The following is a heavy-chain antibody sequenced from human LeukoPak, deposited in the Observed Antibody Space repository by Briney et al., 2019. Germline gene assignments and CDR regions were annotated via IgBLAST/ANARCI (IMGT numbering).Heavy chain of an antibody. J-gene: IGHJ5*02. V-gene: IGHV4-39*01. CDR2: IYYSGST. CDR3: ARQTNWFDP. Sequence: SETLSLTCTVSGGSISTSSYYWAWIRQPPGKGLEWIGSIYYSGSTYYSPSLKSRVTISVDTSKNQFSLKLSSVTAADTAVYYCARQTNWFDPWGQGTLVTVSS. CDR1: GGSISTSSYY.